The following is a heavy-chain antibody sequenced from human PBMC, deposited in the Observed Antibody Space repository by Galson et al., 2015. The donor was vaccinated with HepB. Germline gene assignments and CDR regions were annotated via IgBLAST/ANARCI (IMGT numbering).Heavy chain of an antibody. CDR3: AKDPLQVSSSWFDWFDP. CDR2: ISGSGGST. Sequence: SLRLSCAASGFTFSSYAMSWVRQAPGKGLEWVSAISGSGGSTYYADSVKGRFTISRDNSKNTLYLQMNSLRAEDTAVYYCAKDPLQVSSSWFDWFDPWGQGTLVTVSS. J-gene: IGHJ5*02. D-gene: IGHD6-13*01. CDR1: GFTFSSYA. V-gene: IGHV3-23*01.